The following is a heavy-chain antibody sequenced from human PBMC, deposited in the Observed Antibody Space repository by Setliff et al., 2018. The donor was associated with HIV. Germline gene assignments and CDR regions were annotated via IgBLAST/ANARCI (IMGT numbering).Heavy chain of an antibody. Sequence: NPSETLSLTCAVSGYSIISDYYWGWIRQSPGKGLEWIENIYHSGSPYYNPSLRSGVTILIDTSKKQSSRRLRSVTAADTAIYYCVTGPGGPVGRDPPNGYWGQGILVTVSS. V-gene: IGHV4-38-2*01. CDR1: GYSIISDYY. J-gene: IGHJ4*02. CDR3: VTGPGGPVGRDPPNGY. D-gene: IGHD3-16*01. CDR2: IYHSGSP.